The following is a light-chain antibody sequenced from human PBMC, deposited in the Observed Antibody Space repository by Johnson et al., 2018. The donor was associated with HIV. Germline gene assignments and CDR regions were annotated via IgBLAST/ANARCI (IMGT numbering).Light chain of an antibody. CDR3: GTWVNILIPLYV. V-gene: IGLV1-51*01. CDR1: SSSIGNDY. Sequence: QSVLTQPPSVSAAPGQKVTISCSGNSSSIGNDYISWYQQLPGTAPKVLIYDNDQRPLGIPDRFSASKSGTSATLVITGLQTGDEADYYSGTWVNILIPLYVFGTATRVSVL. CDR2: DND. J-gene: IGLJ1*01.